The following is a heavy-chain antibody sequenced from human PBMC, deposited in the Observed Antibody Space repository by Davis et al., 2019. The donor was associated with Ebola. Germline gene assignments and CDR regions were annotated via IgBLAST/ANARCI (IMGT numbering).Heavy chain of an antibody. CDR2: INHSGST. CDR3: ARWPALYYYYYGMDV. V-gene: IGHV4-34*01. Sequence: SETLSLTCAVYGGSFSGYYWSWIRQPPGKGLEWIGEINHSGSTNYNPSLKSRVTISVDTSKNQFSLKLSSVTAADTAVYYCARWPALYYYYYGMDVWGKGTTVTVSS. J-gene: IGHJ6*04. CDR1: GGSFSGYY.